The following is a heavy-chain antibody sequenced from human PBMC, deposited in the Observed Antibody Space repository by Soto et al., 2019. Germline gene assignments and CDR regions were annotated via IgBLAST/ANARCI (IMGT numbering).Heavy chain of an antibody. CDR1: GGSISSSSYY. CDR3: ARAVGSGSYSYLLYYGMDV. Sequence: SETLYLTCTVSGGSISSSSYYWGWIRQPPGKGLEWIGSIYYSGSTYYNPSLKSRVTISVDTSKNQFSLKLSSVTAADTAVYYCARAVGSGSYSYLLYYGMDVWGQGTTVTVSS. D-gene: IGHD3-10*01. J-gene: IGHJ6*02. V-gene: IGHV4-39*01. CDR2: IYYSGST.